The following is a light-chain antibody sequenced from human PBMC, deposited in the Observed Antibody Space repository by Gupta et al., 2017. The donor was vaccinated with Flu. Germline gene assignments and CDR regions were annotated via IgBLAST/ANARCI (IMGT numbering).Light chain of an antibody. J-gene: IGKJ4*01. CDR2: KAS. CDR1: QSISSW. Sequence: GDRVTITCRASQSISSWLAWYQQKPGKAPKLLIYKASGLESGVPSRFRGSGSGTEFTLTISSLQPDDFATYYCQQYNSYPLTFGGGTKVEIK. V-gene: IGKV1-5*03. CDR3: QQYNSYPLT.